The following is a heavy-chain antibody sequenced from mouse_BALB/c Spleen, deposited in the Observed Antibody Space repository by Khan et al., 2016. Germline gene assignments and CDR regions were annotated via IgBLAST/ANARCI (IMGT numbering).Heavy chain of an antibody. D-gene: IGHD1-1*02. CDR2: INTHSGVP. V-gene: IGHV9-4*02. Sequence: QIQLVQSGPELKKPGETVRISCKASGYTFTTAGMQWVQKMPGKGLKWIGWINTHSGVPKYAEDFKGRFAFSLETSASTAYLQISNLKNEDTATSFCARSGNYFDYWGQGTTLTVSS. CDR1: GYTFTTAG. J-gene: IGHJ2*01. CDR3: ARSGNYFDY.